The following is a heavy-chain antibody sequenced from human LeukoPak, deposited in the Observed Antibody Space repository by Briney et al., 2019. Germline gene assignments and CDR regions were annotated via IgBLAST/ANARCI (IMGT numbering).Heavy chain of an antibody. CDR3: ASYMFWGVIGFDY. D-gene: IGHD3-16*02. CDR1: GFTFSSYE. CDR2: ISSSGSTI. V-gene: IGHV3-48*03. Sequence: GGSLRLSCAASGFTFSSYEMNWARQAPGKGLEWFSYISSSGSTIYYADSVKGRFTISKDNAKNSLYLQMNSLKAEDTAVYYCASYMFWGVIGFDYWGQGTLVTVSS. J-gene: IGHJ4*02.